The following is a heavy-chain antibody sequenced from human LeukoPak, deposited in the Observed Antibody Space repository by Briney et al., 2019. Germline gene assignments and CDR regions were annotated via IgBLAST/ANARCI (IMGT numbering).Heavy chain of an antibody. J-gene: IGHJ6*02. CDR3: ARDGWSRGLGQQSSYYYYYGLDV. Sequence: PGGSLRLSCAASGFTFSSYEMNWVRQAPGKGREWVSYISSSGSTIYYADSVKGRFTISRDNAKNSLYLQMNSLRAEDTAVYYCARDGWSRGLGQQSSYYYYYGLDVWGQGTTVTVSS. CDR2: ISSSGSTI. CDR1: GFTFSSYE. D-gene: IGHD6-19*01. V-gene: IGHV3-48*03.